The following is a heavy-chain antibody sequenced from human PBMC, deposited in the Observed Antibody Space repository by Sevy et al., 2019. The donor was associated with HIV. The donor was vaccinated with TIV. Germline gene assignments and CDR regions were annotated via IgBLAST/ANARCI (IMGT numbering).Heavy chain of an antibody. D-gene: IGHD1-1*01. CDR1: GFTFSSYL. CDR3: ALERLSSDVAEYFQN. CDR2: ISFDASNK. Sequence: GSLRLSCAASGFTFSSYLMSWVRQAPGKGLEWVATISFDASNKHYADSVKGRFTISRDNFQNSLFLQMNSLRPEDTAVYYCALERLSSDVAEYFQNWGQGTLVTVSS. V-gene: IGHV3-30*04. J-gene: IGHJ1*01.